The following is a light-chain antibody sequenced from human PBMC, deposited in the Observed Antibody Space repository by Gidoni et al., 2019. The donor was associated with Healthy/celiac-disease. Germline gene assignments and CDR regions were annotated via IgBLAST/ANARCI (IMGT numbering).Light chain of an antibody. CDR2: DVS. V-gene: IGLV2-14*01. CDR3: SSYTSSSTPYV. CDR1: SSDVGVYNY. J-gene: IGLJ1*01. Sequence: QSALTQPASVSGSPGQSITISCTGTSSDVGVYNYVSWYQQHPGKAPKLMIYDVSNRPSGVSTRFSGSKSGNTASLTISGLQAEDEADYYCSSYTSSSTPYVFGTGTKVTVL.